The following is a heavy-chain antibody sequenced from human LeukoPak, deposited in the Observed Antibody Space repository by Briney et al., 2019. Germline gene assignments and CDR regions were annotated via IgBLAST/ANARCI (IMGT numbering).Heavy chain of an antibody. CDR1: GGSISTYF. V-gene: IGHV4-59*01. J-gene: IGHJ4*02. Sequence: SETLSLTCTVSGGSISTYFWTWIRQFPGKGLEWIGYIYYSGSTNYNPSLKSRVTISVDTSKNQFPLKLSSVTAVDTAVYYCAREGAVGATTWYFDYWGQGALVTVSS. D-gene: IGHD1-26*01. CDR3: AREGAVGATTWYFDY. CDR2: IYYSGST.